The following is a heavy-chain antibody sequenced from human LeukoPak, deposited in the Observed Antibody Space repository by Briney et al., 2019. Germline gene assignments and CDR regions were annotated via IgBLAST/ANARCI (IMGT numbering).Heavy chain of an antibody. CDR1: GGSISSYY. V-gene: IGHV4-59*01. CDR2: VYYSGST. Sequence: PSETLSLTCTVSGGSISSYYWSWIRQPPGKGLEWIGYVYYSGSTNYNPSLKSRVTISVDTSKNQFSLNLTSVTAADTAVYYCAREGRLMGYSGGLGFVYWGQGTLVTVSS. D-gene: IGHD6-19*01. J-gene: IGHJ4*02. CDR3: AREGRLMGYSGGLGFVY.